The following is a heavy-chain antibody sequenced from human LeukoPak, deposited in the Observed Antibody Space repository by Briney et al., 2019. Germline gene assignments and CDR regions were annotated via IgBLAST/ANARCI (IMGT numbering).Heavy chain of an antibody. CDR3: ARGGRYSYEGFDP. Sequence: SETLSLTCTVSGGSISSYYWSWIRQPPGKGLEWIGYIYYSGSTNYNPTLKSRVTISVDTSKNQFSLKLSSVTAADTAVYYCARGGRYSYEGFDPWGQGTLVTVSS. J-gene: IGHJ5*02. D-gene: IGHD5-18*01. CDR2: IYYSGST. V-gene: IGHV4-59*01. CDR1: GGSISSYY.